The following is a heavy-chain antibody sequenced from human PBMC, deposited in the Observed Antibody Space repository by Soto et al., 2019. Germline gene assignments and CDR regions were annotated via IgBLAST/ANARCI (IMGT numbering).Heavy chain of an antibody. CDR2: IYYSGST. D-gene: IGHD2-2*02. V-gene: IGHV4-39*01. CDR1: GGSISRSTYY. J-gene: IGHJ5*02. CDR3: ARKVAAAIRLGWFDP. Sequence: LSLTCTVSGGSISRSTYYWGWIRQPPGKGLEWIGSIYYSGSTYYRPSLKSRVTISVDTSKNQFSLKLSSVTAADTAVYYCARKVAAAIRLGWFDPWGQGTLVPVYS.